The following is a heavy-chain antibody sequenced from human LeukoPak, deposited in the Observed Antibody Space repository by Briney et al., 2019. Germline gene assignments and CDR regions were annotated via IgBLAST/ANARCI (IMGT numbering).Heavy chain of an antibody. CDR1: GFTVSSNY. D-gene: IGHD2-21*02. CDR3: AREEEGVTGSSYYYYYMDV. Sequence: PGGSLRLSCAASGFTVSSNYMSWVRQAPGKGLEWVSVIYSGGSTYCADSVKGRFTISRDNSKNTLYLQMNSLRAEDTAVYYCAREEEGVTGSSYYYYYMDVWGKGTTVTISS. J-gene: IGHJ6*03. CDR2: IYSGGST. V-gene: IGHV3-66*01.